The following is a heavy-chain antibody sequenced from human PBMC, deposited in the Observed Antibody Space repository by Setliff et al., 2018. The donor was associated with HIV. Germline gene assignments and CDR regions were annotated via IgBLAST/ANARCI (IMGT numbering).Heavy chain of an antibody. CDR2: IWFDGGKK. V-gene: IGHV3-30*02. CDR3: AKDDGSYWGNYFDS. Sequence: GGSLRLSCEVSGVTFSNHGFHWVRQAPGKGLEWVAIIWFDGGKKYYADSVKGRFTISRDNSKNTLYLQMNSLRVEDTALYYCAKDDGSYWGNYFDSWGQGTLVTVSS. D-gene: IGHD1-26*01. CDR1: GVTFSNHG. J-gene: IGHJ4*02.